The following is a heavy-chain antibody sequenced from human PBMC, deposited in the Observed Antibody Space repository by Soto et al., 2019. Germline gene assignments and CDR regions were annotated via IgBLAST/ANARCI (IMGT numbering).Heavy chain of an antibody. J-gene: IGHJ4*02. CDR3: ATGGPAGDFHY. D-gene: IGHD3-10*01. Sequence: ASVKVSCKVSGYTLNELSIHWVRQAPGKGLEWMGGFDPEDGETVYAQKFQGRVTMTEDTSTDTANMELSSLTSEDTAVYYCATGGPAGDFHYCGQGSLVTVYS. V-gene: IGHV1-24*01. CDR2: FDPEDGET. CDR1: GYTLNELS.